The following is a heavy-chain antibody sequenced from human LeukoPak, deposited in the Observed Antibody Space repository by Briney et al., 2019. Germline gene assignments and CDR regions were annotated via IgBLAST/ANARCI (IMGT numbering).Heavy chain of an antibody. CDR3: ARAGDGYNDAFDI. V-gene: IGHV3-21*01. CDR2: ISSSSSYI. D-gene: IGHD5-24*01. J-gene: IGHJ3*02. Sequence: PGGSLRLSCAASGFTFGTYEMNWVRQAPGKGLEWVSSISSSSSYIYYADSVKGRFTISRDNAKNSLYLQINSLRAEDTAVYYCARAGDGYNDAFDIWGQGTMVTVSS. CDR1: GFTFGTYE.